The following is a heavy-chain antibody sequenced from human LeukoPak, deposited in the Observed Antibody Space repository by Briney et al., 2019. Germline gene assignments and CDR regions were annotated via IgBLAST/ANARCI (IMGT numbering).Heavy chain of an antibody. D-gene: IGHD3-22*01. CDR2: IWYDGSNK. Sequence: GRSLRLSCAASGFTFSSYGMHWVRQAPGKGLGWVGVIWYDGSNKYYVDSVQGRFTISRDNSKNTLYPQMSSLRAEDTAVYYCARGDYYDSSGYYFPDAFDIWGQGTMVTVSS. J-gene: IGHJ3*02. CDR1: GFTFSSYG. CDR3: ARGDYYDSSGYYFPDAFDI. V-gene: IGHV3-33*01.